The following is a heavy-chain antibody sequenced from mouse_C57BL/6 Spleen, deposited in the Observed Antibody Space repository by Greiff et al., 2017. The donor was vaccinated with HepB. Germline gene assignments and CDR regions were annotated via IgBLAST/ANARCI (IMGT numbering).Heavy chain of an antibody. V-gene: IGHV1-82*01. J-gene: IGHJ1*03. CDR2: IYPGDGDT. CDR3: ARLITTVVATDFDV. Sequence: LQESGPELVKPGASVKISCKASGYAFSSSWMNWVKQRPGKGLEWIGRIYPGDGDTNYNGKFKGKATLTADKSSSTAYMQLSSLTSEDSAVYFCARLITTVVATDFDVWGTGTTVTVSS. CDR1: GYAFSSSW. D-gene: IGHD1-1*01.